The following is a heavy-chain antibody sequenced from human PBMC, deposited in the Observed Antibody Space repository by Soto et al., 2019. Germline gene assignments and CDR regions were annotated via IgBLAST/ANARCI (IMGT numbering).Heavy chain of an antibody. CDR2: ISAYNGNT. CDR1: GYTFTSYG. CDR3: ARFSKNPDYASAIDY. V-gene: IGHV1-18*01. J-gene: IGHJ4*02. D-gene: IGHD4-17*01. Sequence: GASVKVSCKASGYTFTSYGISWVRQAPGQGLEWMGWISAYNGNTNFAQKLQGRVTMTTDTSTSTAYMELRMLRSDDTAVYYCARFSKNPDYASAIDYWGQGTLVTVSS.